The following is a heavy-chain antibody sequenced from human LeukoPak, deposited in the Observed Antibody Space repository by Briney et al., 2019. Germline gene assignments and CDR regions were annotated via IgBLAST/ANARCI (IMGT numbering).Heavy chain of an antibody. V-gene: IGHV3-23*01. D-gene: IGHD3-10*01. J-gene: IGHJ4*02. CDR1: GFTFSSYA. Sequence: GGSLRLSCAASGFTFSSYAMSWVGQAPGKGLDGVSVISGSGGSTYYADSVKGRFNISRDNSKNTLHLQMNSLRAEDTAVYYCAKDGDYYYGSGSYYDYWGQGTLVTVSS. CDR3: AKDGDYYYGSGSYYDY. CDR2: ISGSGGST.